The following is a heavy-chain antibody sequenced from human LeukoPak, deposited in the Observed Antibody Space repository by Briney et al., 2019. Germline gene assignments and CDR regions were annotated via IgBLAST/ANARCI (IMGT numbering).Heavy chain of an antibody. J-gene: IGHJ5*02. CDR2: IYYSGST. CDR1: GGSISSHY. Sequence: SETLSLTCTVSGGSISSHYWSWIRQPPGKGLEWIGYIYYSGSTNYNPSLKSRVTISVDTSKNQFSLKLSSVTAADTAVYYCAKLYSGWFDPWGQGTLVTVSS. V-gene: IGHV4-59*11. D-gene: IGHD4-11*01. CDR3: AKLYSGWFDP.